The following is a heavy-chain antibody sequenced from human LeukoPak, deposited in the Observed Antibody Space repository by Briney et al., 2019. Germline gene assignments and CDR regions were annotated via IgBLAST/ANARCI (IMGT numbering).Heavy chain of an antibody. J-gene: IGHJ4*02. V-gene: IGHV1-24*01. CDR3: ARIKQWLID. Sequence: ASVKVSCKVSGYTLTELSMHWVRQAPGKGLEWMGGFDPEDGETIYAQNFQGRVTMTRDTSTSTVYMELSSLRSEDTAVYYCARIKQWLIDWGQGTLVTVSS. CDR1: GYTLTELS. CDR2: FDPEDGET. D-gene: IGHD6-19*01.